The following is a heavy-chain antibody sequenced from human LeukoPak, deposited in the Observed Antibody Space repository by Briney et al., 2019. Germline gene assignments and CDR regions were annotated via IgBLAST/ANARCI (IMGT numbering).Heavy chain of an antibody. CDR3: SRGITTYDFWSGYYGLNWLDP. Sequence: SETLSLTCTVSGGSISSYYWSWIRQPPGKGLEWIGYIYYSGSTNYNPSLKSRVTISVDTSKNQFSLKLSSVTAADTAVYYYSRGITTYDFWSGYYGLNWLDPWGQGTLVTVSS. D-gene: IGHD3-3*01. CDR2: IYYSGST. J-gene: IGHJ5*02. CDR1: GGSISSYY. V-gene: IGHV4-59*01.